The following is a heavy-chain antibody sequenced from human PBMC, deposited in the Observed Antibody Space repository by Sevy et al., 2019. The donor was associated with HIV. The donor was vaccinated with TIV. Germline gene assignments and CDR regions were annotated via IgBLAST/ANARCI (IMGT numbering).Heavy chain of an antibody. CDR1: GFTFHNAW. D-gene: IGHD4-17*01. CDR2: IKSKSDGGTT. V-gene: IGHV3-15*01. J-gene: IGHJ4*02. CDR3: TSMTTVEGVFDF. Sequence: RGSLRLSCAASGFTFHNAWMSWVRQAPGKGLEWIGRIKSKSDGGTTDFAAPVKGRFTISRDDSQNKLFLQMNSLKTEDTAVYYCTSMTTVEGVFDFWGQGTLVTVSS.